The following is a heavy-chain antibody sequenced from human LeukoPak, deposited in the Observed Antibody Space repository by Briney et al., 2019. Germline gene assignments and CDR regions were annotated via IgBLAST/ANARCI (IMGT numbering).Heavy chain of an antibody. V-gene: IGHV3-48*02. CDR3: ARDPHAGIFDS. Sequence: PGGSLRLSCSPSGFTFSGFHMNWLRQAPGMGLEHVAWTSSIDSTTYYAYSVVGRFTISRDNDKDLLYLQMDSLREDDTAVYYCARDPHAGIFDSWGQGTLVTVSS. J-gene: IGHJ4*02. CDR2: TSSIDSTT. CDR1: GFTFSGFH.